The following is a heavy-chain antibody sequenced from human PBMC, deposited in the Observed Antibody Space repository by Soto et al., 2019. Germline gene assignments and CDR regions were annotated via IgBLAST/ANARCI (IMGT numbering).Heavy chain of an antibody. CDR3: VTAPETFSPACYYVNWFDP. CDR1: GASFTDGSLF. CDR2: TYIGGMT. V-gene: IGHV4-39*01. J-gene: IGHJ5*02. Sequence: SETLSLTCTVSGASFTDGSLFWGWIRQSPGKGVEWIASTYIGGMTYYNPSLRSRVTISVDTSKSQFSLRLNSVTAADTAVYYCVTAPETFSPACYYVNWFDPWGHGTMDTVSS. D-gene: IGHD2-21*01.